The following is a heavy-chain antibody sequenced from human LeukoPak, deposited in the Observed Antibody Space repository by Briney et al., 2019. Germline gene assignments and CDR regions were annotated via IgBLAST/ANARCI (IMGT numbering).Heavy chain of an antibody. V-gene: IGHV3-74*01. CDR2: INSDGSST. CDR3: ARNIYDSSGYYPLYYYYYYMDV. D-gene: IGHD3-22*01. CDR1: GFTFSSYW. Sequence: PGGSLRLSCAPSGFTFSSYWMHWVRQAPGKGLVWVSRINSDGSSTSYADSVKGRFTISRDNAKNTLYLQMNSLRAEDTAVYYCARNIYDSSGYYPLYYYYYYMDVWGKGTTVTVS. J-gene: IGHJ6*03.